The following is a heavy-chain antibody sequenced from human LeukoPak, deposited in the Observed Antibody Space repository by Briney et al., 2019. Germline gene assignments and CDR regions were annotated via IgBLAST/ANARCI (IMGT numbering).Heavy chain of an antibody. D-gene: IGHD3-10*01. J-gene: IGHJ6*03. CDR2: IWFDGSNT. CDR3: ARDGSIGYYYYMDV. Sequence: GGSLRLSCAASGFTFNGYGMHWVRQAPGKGLEWVAVIWFDGSNTYYADSVKGRFTVSRDNSKNTLYLQMNSLRAEDTTVYYCARDGSIGYYYYMDVWGEGTTVTVSS. V-gene: IGHV3-33*01. CDR1: GFTFNGYG.